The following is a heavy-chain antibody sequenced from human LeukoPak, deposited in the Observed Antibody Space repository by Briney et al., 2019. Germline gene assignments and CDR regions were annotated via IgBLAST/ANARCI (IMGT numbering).Heavy chain of an antibody. CDR1: GFTFSNLW. Sequence: GGSLRLSCAASGFTFSNLWMSWVRQAPGKGLKWVANIKQDGSEEYYVDSVKGRFTISRDNAQNSLYLQMNSLTAEDTAIYYCATSTAAAGTDWGQGTLVAVSS. V-gene: IGHV3-7*03. J-gene: IGHJ4*02. D-gene: IGHD6-13*01. CDR3: ATSTAAAGTD. CDR2: IKQDGSEE.